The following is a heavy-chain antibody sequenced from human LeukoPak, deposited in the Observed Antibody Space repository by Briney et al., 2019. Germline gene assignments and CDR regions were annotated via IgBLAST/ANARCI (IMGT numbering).Heavy chain of an antibody. J-gene: IGHJ4*02. CDR2: ISYDGSNK. CDR3: ARDIGIAVAAPSY. CDR1: GFTFSSYA. V-gene: IGHV3-30*04. D-gene: IGHD6-19*01. Sequence: GRSLRLSCAASGFTFSSYAMHWVRQAPGKGLERVAVISYDGSNKYYADSVKGRFTISRDNSKNTLYLQMNSLRAEDTAVYYCARDIGIAVAAPSYWGQGTLVTVSS.